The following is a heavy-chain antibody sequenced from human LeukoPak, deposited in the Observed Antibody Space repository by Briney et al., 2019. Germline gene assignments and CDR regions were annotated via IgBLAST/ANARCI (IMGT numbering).Heavy chain of an antibody. J-gene: IGHJ1*01. CDR3: TKEWLGYFQH. V-gene: IGHV3-23*01. D-gene: IGHD6-19*01. Sequence: GGSLRLSCAASGFTFNTYWMSWVRQAPGKGLEWVSAISGSGGSTYYADSVKGRFTISRDNSKNTLYLQMNSLRAEDTAVYYCTKEWLGYFQHWGQGTLVTVSS. CDR1: GFTFNTYW. CDR2: ISGSGGST.